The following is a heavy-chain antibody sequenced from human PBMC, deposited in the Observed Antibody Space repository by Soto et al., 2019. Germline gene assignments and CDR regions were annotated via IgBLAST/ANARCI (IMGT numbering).Heavy chain of an antibody. CDR2: ISAYNGNT. D-gene: IGHD4-17*01. CDR1: GYTFTSYG. J-gene: IGHJ6*02. Sequence: ASVKVSCKASGYTFTSYGISWVRQAPGQGLEWMGWISAYNGNTNYAQKLQGRVTMTTDTSTSTAYMELRSLRSDDTAVYYCARLDGDYVGCYYGMDVWGQGTTVTVSS. CDR3: ARLDGDYVGCYYGMDV. V-gene: IGHV1-18*01.